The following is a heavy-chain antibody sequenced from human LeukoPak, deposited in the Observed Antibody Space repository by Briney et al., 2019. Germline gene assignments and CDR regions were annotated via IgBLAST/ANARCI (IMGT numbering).Heavy chain of an antibody. V-gene: IGHV3-48*03. J-gene: IGHJ6*02. D-gene: IGHD3-22*01. CDR3: ARVPYYYDSSGYYSYYYYYGMDV. CDR1: GFTFSSYE. Sequence: GGSPRLSCAASGFTFSSYEMNWVRQAPGKGLEWVSYISSRGSTIYYADSVKGRFTISRDNAKNSLFLQMNRLRAEDTAVYYCARVPYYYDSSGYYSYYYYYGMDVWGQGTTVTVSS. CDR2: ISSRGSTI.